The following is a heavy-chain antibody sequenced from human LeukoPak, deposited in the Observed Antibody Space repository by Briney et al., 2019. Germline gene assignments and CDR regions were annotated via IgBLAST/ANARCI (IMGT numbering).Heavy chain of an antibody. Sequence: SETLSLTCTVSGGSISSSSYYWGWIRQPPGKGLEWIGSIYYSGSTYYNPSLKSRVTISVDTSKNQFSLKLSSVTAADTAVYYCARSQYSSSWYLFDYWGQGTLVTVSS. D-gene: IGHD6-13*01. J-gene: IGHJ4*02. V-gene: IGHV4-39*01. CDR3: ARSQYSSSWYLFDY. CDR1: GGSISSSSYY. CDR2: IYYSGST.